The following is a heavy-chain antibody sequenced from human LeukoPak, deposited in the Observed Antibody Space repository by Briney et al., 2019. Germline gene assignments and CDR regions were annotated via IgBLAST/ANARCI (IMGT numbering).Heavy chain of an antibody. Sequence: GASVKVSCKASGYTFTGYYMHWVRQAPGQGLEWMGWINPNSGGTNYAQKFQGRVTMTRDTSISTAYMELSRLRSDDTAVYYCARGGYGDYSDEGVDYWGQGTLVTVSS. J-gene: IGHJ4*02. CDR3: ARGGYGDYSDEGVDY. D-gene: IGHD4-17*01. CDR1: GYTFTGYY. V-gene: IGHV1-2*02. CDR2: INPNSGGT.